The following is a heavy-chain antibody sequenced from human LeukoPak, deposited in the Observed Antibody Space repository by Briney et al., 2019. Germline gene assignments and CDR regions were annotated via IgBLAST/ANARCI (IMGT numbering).Heavy chain of an antibody. CDR2: ISGSGGGT. D-gene: IGHD6-19*01. Sequence: ASLRVSCAASGFTFSNYAMTWVSQAPGKGLAWVSAISGSGGGTKYADSVKGRFTISRDNSKNTLYLQTNSLRAEDTAVYYCAKVQAASSGWYFDYWGQGTLVTVSS. CDR1: GFTFSNYA. CDR3: AKVQAASSGWYFDY. J-gene: IGHJ4*02. V-gene: IGHV3-23*01.